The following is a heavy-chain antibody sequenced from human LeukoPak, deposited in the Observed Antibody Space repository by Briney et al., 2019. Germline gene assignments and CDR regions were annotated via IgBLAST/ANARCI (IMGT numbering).Heavy chain of an antibody. J-gene: IGHJ4*02. CDR2: IIPIFGTA. CDR3: ATRGPIAANFDY. CDR1: GGTFSSYA. D-gene: IGHD6-13*01. Sequence: GGPVKVACKASGGTFSSYAISWVRQAPGQGLEWMGGIIPIFGTANYAQKFQGRVTITADESTSTAYMELSSLRSEDTAVYYCATRGPIAANFDYWGQGTLVTVSS. V-gene: IGHV1-69*13.